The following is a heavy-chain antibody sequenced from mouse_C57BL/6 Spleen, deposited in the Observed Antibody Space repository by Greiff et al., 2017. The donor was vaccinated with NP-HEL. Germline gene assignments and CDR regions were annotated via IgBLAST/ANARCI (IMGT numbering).Heavy chain of an antibody. J-gene: IGHJ1*03. CDR3: RRQGVYYYGRGYFDV. V-gene: IGHV1-15*01. D-gene: IGHD1-1*01. CDR2: IDPEAGGT. Sequence: QVQLQQSGAELVRPGASVTLSCKASGYTFTDYEMHWVKQTPVHGLEWIGAIDPEAGGTAYNQKFKGKAILTADTSSSTAYMELRSLTSEDSAVYYCRRQGVYYYGRGYFDVWGTGTTVTVSS. CDR1: GYTFTDYE.